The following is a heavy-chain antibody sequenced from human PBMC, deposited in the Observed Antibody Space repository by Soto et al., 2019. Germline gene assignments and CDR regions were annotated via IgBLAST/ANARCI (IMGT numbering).Heavy chain of an antibody. CDR3: AKTSSASERDSPGR. V-gene: IGHV3-23*01. CDR1: GFTFNNFA. Sequence: EVQLLESGGALVRPGGSLRLSCAASGFTFNNFAMNWVRQVPGKGLEWVAAISGTGGSTFYSDSLGGRFTISRDNSKNILFLQMKSLKAGDTAVYYCAKTSSASERDSPGRWGQATLVTVSS. D-gene: IGHD2-21*01. J-gene: IGHJ4*02. CDR2: ISGTGGST.